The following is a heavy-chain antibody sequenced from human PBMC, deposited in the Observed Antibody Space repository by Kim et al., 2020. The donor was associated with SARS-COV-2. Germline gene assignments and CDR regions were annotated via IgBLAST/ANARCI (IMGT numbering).Heavy chain of an antibody. J-gene: IGHJ4*02. Sequence: DSVKGRFPISRDNYQNTLFLQMSSRRPEDTAIYYCARGRYGSGSYFNVGDYWGPGTLVTVSS. CDR3: ARGRYGSGSYFNVGDY. D-gene: IGHD3-10*01. V-gene: IGHV3-53*01.